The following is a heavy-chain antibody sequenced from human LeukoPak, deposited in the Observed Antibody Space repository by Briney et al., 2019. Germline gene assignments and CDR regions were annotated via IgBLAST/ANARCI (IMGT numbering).Heavy chain of an antibody. CDR1: GESLSGGY. V-gene: IGHV4-34*01. D-gene: IGHD1-26*01. J-gene: IGHJ1*01. CDR2: VDHYGST. CDR3: ARDAKWELLAAFFQH. Sequence: SETLSLTCAVYGESLSGGYWSWIRQPPGKGLEWIGEVDHYGSTNNNPSLKSRVTISVDTSKNQFSLRLYSVTAADTAVYYCARDAKWELLAAFFQHWGQGTLVTVSS.